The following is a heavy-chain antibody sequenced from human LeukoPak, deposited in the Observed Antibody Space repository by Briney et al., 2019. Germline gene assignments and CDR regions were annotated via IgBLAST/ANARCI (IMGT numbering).Heavy chain of an antibody. CDR1: GYTFTSYD. Sequence: ASVKVSCKASGYTFTSYDISWVRPAPGQGLEWMGWISGYNGNTNYGQKFQGRVTVTTDKSTSTAYMELRSLRSDDTAVYYCARGGGSGSNGMDVWGQGTTVTVSS. CDR2: ISGYNGNT. CDR3: ARGGGSGSNGMDV. J-gene: IGHJ6*02. D-gene: IGHD3-10*01. V-gene: IGHV1-18*01.